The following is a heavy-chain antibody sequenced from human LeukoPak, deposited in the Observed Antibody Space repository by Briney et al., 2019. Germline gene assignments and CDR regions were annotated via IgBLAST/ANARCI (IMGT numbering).Heavy chain of an antibody. CDR2: ISGYNGNT. CDR3: ARDRAVGIAAD. D-gene: IGHD6-13*01. CDR1: GYTFFNYN. Sequence: GASVKVSCKASGYTFFNYNINWVRQAPGQGLEWMGWISGYNGNTNYAQKFQGRVTMTTDTSTSTAYMELRSLRSDDTAIYYCARDRAVGIAADWGQGTLVTVSS. V-gene: IGHV1-18*01. J-gene: IGHJ4*02.